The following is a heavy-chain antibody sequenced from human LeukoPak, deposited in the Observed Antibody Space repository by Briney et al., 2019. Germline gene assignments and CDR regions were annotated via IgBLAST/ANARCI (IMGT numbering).Heavy chain of an antibody. CDR2: MYYSGST. V-gene: IGHV4-59*08. CDR1: GDSASLYY. CDR3: ARELTYADY. J-gene: IGHJ4*02. Sequence: SETLSLTCTVSGDSASLYYWSWIRQPPGKGLEWIGNMYYSGSTTYNPSLKSRVTMSVDTSKNQFSLKLSSVTAADTAVYYCARELTYADYWGQGTLVTVSS. D-gene: IGHD1-26*01.